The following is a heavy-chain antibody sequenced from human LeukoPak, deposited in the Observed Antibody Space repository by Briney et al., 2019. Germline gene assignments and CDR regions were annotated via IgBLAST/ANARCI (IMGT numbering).Heavy chain of an antibody. V-gene: IGHV4-59*01. CDR3: ARHRYYYDSSGYYYQP. Sequence: SETLSLTCTVSGAPNSSYYWSWIRHPPGKGLEWIGYIYYRGSTNYNPSLKSRVTISVATSKNQFSLRLSSVTAADTAVYYCARHRYYYDSSGYYYQPWGQGTLVTVSS. CDR1: GAPNSSYY. CDR2: IYYRGST. D-gene: IGHD3-22*01. J-gene: IGHJ5*02.